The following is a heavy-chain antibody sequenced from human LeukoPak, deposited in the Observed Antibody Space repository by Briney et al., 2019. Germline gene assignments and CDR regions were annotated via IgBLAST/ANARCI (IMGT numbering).Heavy chain of an antibody. CDR2: ISWNNDTI. Sequence: QTGGSLRLSCAASGFTFDDYAMHWVRQVPGKGLEWVSGISWNNDTIGYADSVKGRFTISRDNAKNSLYLHMNSLRGEDTALYYCARGSRDYLNWSDPWGQGILVTVSS. CDR1: GFTFDDYA. V-gene: IGHV3-9*01. D-gene: IGHD4-11*01. J-gene: IGHJ5*02. CDR3: ARGSRDYLNWSDP.